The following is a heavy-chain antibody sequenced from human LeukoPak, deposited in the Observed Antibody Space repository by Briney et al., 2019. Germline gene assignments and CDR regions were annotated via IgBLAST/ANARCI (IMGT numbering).Heavy chain of an antibody. CDR2: IYYSGST. V-gene: IGHV4-39*01. CDR3: ARLLRSSGYYFDY. J-gene: IGHJ4*02. Sequence: WVRQAPGKGLEWIGSIYYSGSTYYNPSLKSRVTISVDTSKNQFSLKLSSVTAADTAVYYCARLLRSSGYYFDYWGQGTLVTVSS. D-gene: IGHD6-19*01.